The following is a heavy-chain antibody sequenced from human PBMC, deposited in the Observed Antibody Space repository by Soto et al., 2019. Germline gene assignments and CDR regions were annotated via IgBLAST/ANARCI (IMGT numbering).Heavy chain of an antibody. CDR2: INSNSGDT. CDR3: AILVGASSSDY. V-gene: IGHV1-2*02. D-gene: IGHD1-26*01. CDR1: GYTFTGYF. Sequence: ASVKVSCKASGYTFTGYFIHWVRQAPGQGLEWMGWINSNSGDTNYAQKFQGRVTMTRDTSISTAYMELSRLRSDDTAVYYCAILVGASSSDYWGQGTLVTVSS. J-gene: IGHJ4*02.